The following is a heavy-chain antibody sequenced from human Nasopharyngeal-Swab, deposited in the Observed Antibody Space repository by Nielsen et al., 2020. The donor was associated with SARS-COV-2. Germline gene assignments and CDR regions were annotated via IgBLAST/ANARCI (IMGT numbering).Heavy chain of an antibody. CDR3: ARQGGDGYYFDY. D-gene: IGHD2-21*02. CDR2: IYPDDSDT. Sequence: VRQMPGKGLEWMALIYPDDSDTRYSPSFQGQVTISADTSISTAYPQWSSLKASDTAMYYCARQGGDGYYFDYWGQGTLVTVSS. J-gene: IGHJ4*02. V-gene: IGHV5-51*01.